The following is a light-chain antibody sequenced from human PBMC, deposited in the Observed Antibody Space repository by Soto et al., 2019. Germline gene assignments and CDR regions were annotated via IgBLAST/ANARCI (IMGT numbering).Light chain of an antibody. CDR3: SSYTSTSTYV. CDR1: SSDVGAYNY. V-gene: IGLV2-14*01. Sequence: QSVLTQPASVSGSPGQSIAISCTGTSSDVGAYNYVSWYQQHPGKAPKLMIYDVSNRPSWVSNRFSGSKSGNTASLTISGLQAEDEADYYCSSYTSTSTYVFGTGTKVTVL. J-gene: IGLJ1*01. CDR2: DVS.